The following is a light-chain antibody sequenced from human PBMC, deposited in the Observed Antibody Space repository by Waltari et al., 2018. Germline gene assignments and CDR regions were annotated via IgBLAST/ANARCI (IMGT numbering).Light chain of an antibody. CDR2: QDN. CDR3: QTWDNTVHVV. J-gene: IGLJ2*01. Sequence: SYDLTQPPSVSVSPRQTATIPCSGDELGNKDVCWYQQKPGQSPLMVIYQDNKRPSGVPERFSGSNSGNTATLTISETQPMDEADYYWQTWDNTVHVVFGGGTKLTVL. CDR1: ELGNKD. V-gene: IGLV3-1*01.